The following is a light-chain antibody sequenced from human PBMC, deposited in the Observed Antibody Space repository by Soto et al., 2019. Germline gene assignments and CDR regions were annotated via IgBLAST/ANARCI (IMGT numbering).Light chain of an antibody. CDR3: QQRNIWPPVT. CDR2: GAF. Sequence: EIVLTQSPATLSLSPGERATLSCRASPSVTNYLAWYQQKPGQPPRLLIYGAFNRAAGITARFSGSGSGTEFTLPISSLEPEDSAVYYCQQRNIWPPVTFGQGTRLEIK. V-gene: IGKV3-11*01. J-gene: IGKJ5*01. CDR1: PSVTNY.